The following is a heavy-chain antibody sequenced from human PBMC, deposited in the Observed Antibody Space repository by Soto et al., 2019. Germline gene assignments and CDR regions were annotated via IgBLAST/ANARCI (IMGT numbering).Heavy chain of an antibody. Sequence: QVHLVQAGAEVKKPGASVKVSCKGSGYAFTTYGITWVRQAPGQGLEWMGWISAHNGNTNYAQKLQGRVTVTRDTSTSTAYMELRSPRSDDTAVYYCARVRYGDYWGQGALVTVSS. V-gene: IGHV1-18*01. CDR1: GYAFTTYG. D-gene: IGHD1-1*01. CDR3: ARVRYGDY. J-gene: IGHJ4*02. CDR2: ISAHNGNT.